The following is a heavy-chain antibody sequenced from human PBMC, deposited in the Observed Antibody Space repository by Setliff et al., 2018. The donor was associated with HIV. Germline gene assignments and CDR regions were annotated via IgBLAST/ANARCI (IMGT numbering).Heavy chain of an antibody. V-gene: IGHV4-59*12. CDR2: THHTGAT. D-gene: IGHD1-1*01. Sequence: SETLSLTCIVSDNSISNYYWNWIRQPPGKGLEWIGCTHHTGATDYSPSLKSRVATSVDPSKNQFSLILRSVTAADTAIYYCARWGETTGIRAFVLWGQGITVTVSS. CDR1: DNSISNYY. CDR3: ARWGETTGIRAFVL. J-gene: IGHJ3*01.